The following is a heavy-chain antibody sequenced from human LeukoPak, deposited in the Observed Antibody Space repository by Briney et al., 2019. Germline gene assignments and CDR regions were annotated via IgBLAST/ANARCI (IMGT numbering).Heavy chain of an antibody. CDR2: ITTSSSYI. J-gene: IGHJ4*02. Sequence: GGSLRLSCAASGFTFSNYNMNWVRQAPGKGLEWVSSITTSSSYIYYADSVKGRFTISRDNAKNSLYLQMSSLRVEDTAVYYCAREYSSSWSDYWGQGTLVTVPS. D-gene: IGHD6-13*01. CDR3: AREYSSSWSDY. CDR1: GFTFSNYN. V-gene: IGHV3-21*01.